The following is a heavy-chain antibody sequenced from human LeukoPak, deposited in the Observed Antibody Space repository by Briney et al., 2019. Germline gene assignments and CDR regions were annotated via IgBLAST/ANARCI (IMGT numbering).Heavy chain of an antibody. CDR3: ARVPDITARPCDT. CDR2: ISHSGDIT. Sequence: SETLSLTCAVSGGSFSNYYWTWIRQTPERGLEWSGAISHSGDITNYNPSLRSRVTISVDSSKKQFSLKVTSVTAADTGVYYCARVPDITARPCDTWGPGTLVTVSS. CDR1: GGSFSNYY. V-gene: IGHV4-34*01. D-gene: IGHD1-1*01. J-gene: IGHJ5*02.